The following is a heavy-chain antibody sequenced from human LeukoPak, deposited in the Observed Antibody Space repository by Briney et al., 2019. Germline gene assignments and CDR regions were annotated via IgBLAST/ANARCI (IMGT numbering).Heavy chain of an antibody. Sequence: ASVKVSCKASGYTFTIYDINWVRQAPGQGLEWMGWMNPNSGNTGYAQKFQGRVTMTRNTSISTAYMELSSLRSEDTAVYYCARAYCTNGVCYMNYMDVWGKGTTVTVSS. CDR3: ARAYCTNGVCYMNYMDV. D-gene: IGHD2-8*01. J-gene: IGHJ6*03. CDR2: MNPNSGNT. CDR1: GYTFTIYD. V-gene: IGHV1-8*01.